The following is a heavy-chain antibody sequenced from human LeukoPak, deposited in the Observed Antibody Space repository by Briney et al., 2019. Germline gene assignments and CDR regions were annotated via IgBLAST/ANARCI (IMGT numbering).Heavy chain of an antibody. CDR1: GLTGSHNY. CDR2: IHTSGDT. CDR3: IVFSDSNH. Sequence: GGSLRLSCAASGLTGSHNYVSWVRQAPGKGLEWASAIHTSGDTCYADSVKGQFTISRDTSKNTLYLQINSLRVEDTAVYYCIVFSDSNHWGQGTLVTVSS. D-gene: IGHD2-21*02. V-gene: IGHV3-53*01. J-gene: IGHJ5*02.